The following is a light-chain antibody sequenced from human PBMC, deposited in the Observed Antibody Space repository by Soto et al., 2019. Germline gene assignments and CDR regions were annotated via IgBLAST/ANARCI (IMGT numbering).Light chain of an antibody. CDR1: SSNIGSNY. J-gene: IGLJ1*01. CDR3: AAWDDSLSGYV. Sequence: QSVLTQPPSASGTPGQRVTISCSGSSSNIGSNYVYWYQQLPGTAPKLLIYRNNQRPSAVPDRFSGSKSGSSASLAISGLRSEEEADYCCAAWDDSLSGYVFGTGTKLTVL. V-gene: IGLV1-47*01. CDR2: RNN.